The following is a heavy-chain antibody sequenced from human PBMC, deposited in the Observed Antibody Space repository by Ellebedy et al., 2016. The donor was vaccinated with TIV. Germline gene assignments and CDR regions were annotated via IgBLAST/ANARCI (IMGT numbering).Heavy chain of an antibody. J-gene: IGHJ4*02. CDR1: GGSISSSSYY. Sequence: MPSETLSLTCTVSGGSISSSSYYWGWIRQPPGKGLEWIGSIYYSGSTYYNPSLKSRVTISVDTSKNQFSLKLSSVTAADTAVYYCARHSGRIDYWGQGTLVTVSS. D-gene: IGHD6-25*01. CDR2: IYYSGST. V-gene: IGHV4-39*07. CDR3: ARHSGRIDY.